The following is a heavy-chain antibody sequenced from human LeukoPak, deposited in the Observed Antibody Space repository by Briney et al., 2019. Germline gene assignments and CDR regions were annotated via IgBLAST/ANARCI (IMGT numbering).Heavy chain of an antibody. Sequence: GGSLRLSCTGSGFTFSDSALNWFRQAPGKGLEWVGFIRRKNDGGTTEYAASVKGRFTISRDDSKSIAYLQMNSLKTEDTAVYYCTTYDDPPLDDWGQGTLVTVSS. J-gene: IGHJ4*02. V-gene: IGHV3-49*03. D-gene: IGHD3-3*01. CDR2: IRRKNDGGTT. CDR3: TTYDDPPLDD. CDR1: GFTFSDSA.